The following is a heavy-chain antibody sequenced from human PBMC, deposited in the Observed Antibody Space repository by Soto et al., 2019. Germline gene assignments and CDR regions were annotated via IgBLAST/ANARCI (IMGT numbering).Heavy chain of an antibody. V-gene: IGHV3-33*01. CDR3: ARDARYSYGFRRPDY. Sequence: GSLRLSCAASGFTFSSYGMHWVRQAPGKGLEWVAVIWYDGSNKYYADSVKGRFTISRDNSKNTLYLQMNSLRAEDTAVYYCARDARYSYGFRRPDYWGQGTLVTVSS. D-gene: IGHD5-18*01. CDR1: GFTFSSYG. CDR2: IWYDGSNK. J-gene: IGHJ4*02.